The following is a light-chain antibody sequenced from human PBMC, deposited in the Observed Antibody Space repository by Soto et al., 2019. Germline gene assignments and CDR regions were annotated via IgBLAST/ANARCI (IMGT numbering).Light chain of an antibody. CDR3: QQYDSYSPE. Sequence: DIQMTQSPSTLSASVGDRVTITCRASQSISSWLAWYQQKPGKAPKLLIYDASSLESGVPSRFSGSGSGTEFTLTISSLQPDDFATYYCQQYDSYSPEFGQGTNVDIK. CDR1: QSISSW. CDR2: DAS. V-gene: IGKV1-5*01. J-gene: IGKJ1*01.